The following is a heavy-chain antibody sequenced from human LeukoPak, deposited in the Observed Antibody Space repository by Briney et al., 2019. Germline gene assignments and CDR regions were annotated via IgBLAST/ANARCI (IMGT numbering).Heavy chain of an antibody. J-gene: IGHJ4*02. V-gene: IGHV1-2*02. CDR3: ARGGDYGDIANDY. Sequence: ASVKVSCKASGYTFTGFYMHWVRQAPGQGLEWMGWINPNSGGTNYAQKFQGRVTMTRDTSISTAYMELSRLRSDDTAVYYCARGGDYGDIANDYWGQGTLVSVSS. CDR2: INPNSGGT. CDR1: GYTFTGFY. D-gene: IGHD4-17*01.